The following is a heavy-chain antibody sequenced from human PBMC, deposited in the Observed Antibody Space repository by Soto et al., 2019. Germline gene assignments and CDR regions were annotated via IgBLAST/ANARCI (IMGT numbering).Heavy chain of an antibody. J-gene: IGHJ4*02. CDR3: ARRRGYSGYEPFDY. V-gene: IGHV4-59*01. CDR1: GGSISSYY. Sequence: SETLSLTCTVSGGSISSYYWSWIRQPPGKGLGWIGYIYYSGSTNYNPSLKSRVTISVDTSKNQFSLKLSSVTAADTAVYYCARRRGYSGYEPFDYWGQGTLVTVSS. CDR2: IYYSGST. D-gene: IGHD5-12*01.